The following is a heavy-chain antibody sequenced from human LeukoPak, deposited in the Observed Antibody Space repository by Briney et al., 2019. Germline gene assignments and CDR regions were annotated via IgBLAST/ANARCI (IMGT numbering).Heavy chain of an antibody. CDR2: ISAYNGNT. J-gene: IGHJ6*02. CDR1: GYTFTSYG. D-gene: IGHD2-15*01. V-gene: IGHV1-18*01. Sequence: GASVKVSCKASGYTFTSYGISWVRQAPGQGLEWMGWISAYNGNTNYAQKLQGRVTMTTDTSTSTAYMELRSLRSDDTAVYYCAREGPYCSGGSCYSYYYYGMDVWGQGTTVTVSS. CDR3: AREGPYCSGGSCYSYYYYGMDV.